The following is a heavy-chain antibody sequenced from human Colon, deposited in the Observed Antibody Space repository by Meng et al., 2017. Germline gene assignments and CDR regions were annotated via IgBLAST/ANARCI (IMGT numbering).Heavy chain of an antibody. CDR1: GYTFTGYY. J-gene: IGHJ1*01. CDR3: AREDSSSWYGQFEYFQH. V-gene: IGHV1-2*06. Sequence: QVPAVQAGAEVKKPGASGKVSCKASGYTFTGYYIHWVRQAPGQGLEWMGRINPNNGGTNYAQKFLGRVTMTRDTSISTASMDLSRLTSDDTAVYYCAREDSSSWYGQFEYFQHWGQGTLVTVSS. CDR2: INPNNGGT. D-gene: IGHD6-13*01.